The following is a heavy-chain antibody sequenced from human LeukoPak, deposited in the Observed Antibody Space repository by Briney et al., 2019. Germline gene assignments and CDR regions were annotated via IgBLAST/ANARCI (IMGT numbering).Heavy chain of an antibody. Sequence: GGSLRLSCAASGFTFSSYGMHWVRQAPGKGLEWVAVIYSAGTTYYADSVKGRFTISREKSTNTLYLQMNSLSAEDTAVYYCARDLAPLLWFGEPREVWGKGTTVTVSS. V-gene: IGHV3-53*01. D-gene: IGHD3-10*01. J-gene: IGHJ6*04. CDR1: GFTFSSYG. CDR3: ARDLAPLLWFGEPREV. CDR2: IYSAGTT.